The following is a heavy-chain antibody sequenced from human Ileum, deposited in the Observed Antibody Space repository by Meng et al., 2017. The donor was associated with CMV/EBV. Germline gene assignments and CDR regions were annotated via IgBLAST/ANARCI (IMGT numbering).Heavy chain of an antibody. D-gene: IGHD2-2*01. J-gene: IGHJ5*02. V-gene: IGHV4-59*12. CDR1: GGSISSYY. CDR3: ARRMLRGSTSCKGFDP. CDR2: IYYSGST. Sequence: GSLRLSCTVSGGSISSYYWSWIRQPPGKGLEWIGYIYYSGSTNYNPSLKSRVTISVDTSKNQFSLKLSSVTAADTAVYYCARRMLRGSTSCKGFDPWGQGTLVTVSS.